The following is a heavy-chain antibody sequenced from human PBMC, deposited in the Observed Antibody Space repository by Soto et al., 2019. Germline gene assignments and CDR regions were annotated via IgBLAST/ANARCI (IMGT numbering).Heavy chain of an antibody. V-gene: IGHV6-1*01. CDR2: TYYRSKWYN. Sequence: SQTLSLTCAISGDSVSSNSAAWNWIRQSPSRGLEWLGRTYYRSKWYNDYAVSVKSRITINPDTSKNQFSLQLNSVTPEDTAVYYCARGESYDFWSGYYRDYYYGMDVWGQGTTVTVS. CDR3: ARGESYDFWSGYYRDYYYGMDV. J-gene: IGHJ6*02. CDR1: GDSVSSNSAA. D-gene: IGHD3-3*01.